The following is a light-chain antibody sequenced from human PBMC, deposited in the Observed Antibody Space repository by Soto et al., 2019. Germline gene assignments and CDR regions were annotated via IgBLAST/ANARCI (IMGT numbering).Light chain of an antibody. Sequence: QSVLTQPPSASGSPGQSVTISCTGTSSDVGGYNYVSWYQQHPGKAPQVLIYDVTQRHSGVPDRFSGSKSGNTASLTISGLQDEYEADYYCTSYGGSHNLIFGGGTTLTVL. V-gene: IGLV2-8*01. CDR2: DVT. J-gene: IGLJ2*01. CDR3: TSYGGSHNLI. CDR1: SSDVGGYNY.